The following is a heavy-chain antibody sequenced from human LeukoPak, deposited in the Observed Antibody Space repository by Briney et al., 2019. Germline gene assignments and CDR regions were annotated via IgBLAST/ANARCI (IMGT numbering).Heavy chain of an antibody. V-gene: IGHV1-18*01. J-gene: IGHJ4*02. CDR2: ISAYNGNT. Sequence: ASVKVSCKASGYTFITCGISWVRQAPGQGLEWMGWISAYNGNTNYAQKFQGRVTMTTDTSTSTAYMELRSLRSDDTAVYYCARESRARGREFDYWGQGTLVTVSS. CDR3: ARESRARGREFDY. CDR1: GYTFITCG. D-gene: IGHD3-16*01.